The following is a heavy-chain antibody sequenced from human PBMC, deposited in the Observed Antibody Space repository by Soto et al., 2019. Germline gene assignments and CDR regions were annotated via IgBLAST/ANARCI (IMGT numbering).Heavy chain of an antibody. CDR3: ARSVVVTGECDY. J-gene: IGHJ4*02. Sequence: SETLSLTCAVSGGSISCGGYSWSWIRQPPGKGLEWIGYIYHSGSTYYNPSLKSRVTISVDRSKNQFSLKLSSVTAADTAVYYCARSVVVTGECDYWRKGTLVTVSS. V-gene: IGHV4-30-2*01. CDR2: IYHSGST. CDR1: GGSISCGGYS. D-gene: IGHD2-21*02.